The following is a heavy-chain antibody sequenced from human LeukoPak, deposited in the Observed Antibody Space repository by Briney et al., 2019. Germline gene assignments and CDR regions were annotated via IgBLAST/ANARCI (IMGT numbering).Heavy chain of an antibody. D-gene: IGHD3-3*01. Sequence: GGSLRLSCAASGFTFSSYAMHWVRQAPGKGLEWVAVISYDGSNKYYADSVKGRFTISRDNSKNTLYLQVNSLRAEDTAVYYCATLWSGWYYFDYWGQGTLVTVSS. CDR2: ISYDGSNK. J-gene: IGHJ4*02. CDR3: ATLWSGWYYFDY. CDR1: GFTFSSYA. V-gene: IGHV3-30-3*01.